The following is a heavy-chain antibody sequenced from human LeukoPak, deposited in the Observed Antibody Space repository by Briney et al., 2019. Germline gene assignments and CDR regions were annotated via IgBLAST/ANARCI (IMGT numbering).Heavy chain of an antibody. CDR3: ATPGEPYSSSWGAFDI. CDR1: GYTFTSYY. V-gene: IGHV1-46*01. CDR2: INPSGGST. J-gene: IGHJ3*02. Sequence: GASVKVSCKASGYTFTSYYMHWVRQAPGQGLEWMGIINPSGGSTSYAQEFQGRVTMTRDTSTSTVYMELSSLRSEDTAVYYCATPGEPYSSSWGAFDIWGQGTMVTVSS. D-gene: IGHD6-13*01.